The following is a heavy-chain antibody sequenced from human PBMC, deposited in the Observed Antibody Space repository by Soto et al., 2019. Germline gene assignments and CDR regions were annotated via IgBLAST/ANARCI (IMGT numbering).Heavy chain of an antibody. D-gene: IGHD6-13*01. J-gene: IGHJ4*02. CDR1: GFTFSDYA. V-gene: IGHV3-23*01. Sequence: PGXSPRLSGAASGFTFSDYAMHWVRQAPGKGLEWVSAISGSGGSTYYADSVKGRFTISRDNSKNTLYLQMNSLRAEDTAVYYCAYSSTPFDYWGQGTLVTVSS. CDR2: ISGSGGST. CDR3: AYSSTPFDY.